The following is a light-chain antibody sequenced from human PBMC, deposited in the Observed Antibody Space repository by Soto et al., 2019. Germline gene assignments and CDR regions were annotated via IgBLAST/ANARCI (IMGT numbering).Light chain of an antibody. CDR3: QQRAKWPST. Sequence: EVVLTQSPDTLSLSPGETATLSCRASQSVDRCVAWYQQKLGQAPRLLIYDAYTRATGVAARFTGSGSATEFSLTITSLEPEDFAVYYCQQRAKWPSTFGPGTKVE. CDR1: QSVDRC. J-gene: IGKJ2*02. CDR2: DAY. V-gene: IGKV3-11*01.